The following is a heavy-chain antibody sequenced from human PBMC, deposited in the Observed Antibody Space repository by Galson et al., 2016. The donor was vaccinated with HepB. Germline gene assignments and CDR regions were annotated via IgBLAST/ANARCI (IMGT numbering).Heavy chain of an antibody. CDR2: IYPGDSDA. J-gene: IGHJ4*02. CDR3: ARHGDYCSGASGYVDY. Sequence: QSGAEVKKPGESLKISCKASGYSFINNWIGWVRQLPGKGLEWMGIIYPGDSDARYSPSFQGQVTISADRSISTAYLQWSSLKASDTAMYYGARHGDYCSGASGYVDYWGQGTLVTVSS. D-gene: IGHD2-15*01. V-gene: IGHV5-51*01. CDR1: GYSFINNW.